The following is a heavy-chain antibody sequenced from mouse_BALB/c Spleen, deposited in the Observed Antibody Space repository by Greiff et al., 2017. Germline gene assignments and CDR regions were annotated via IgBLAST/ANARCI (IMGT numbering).Heavy chain of an antibody. D-gene: IGHD2-4*01. Sequence: DVQLVESGGGLVQPGGSLRLSCATSGFTFTDYYMSWVRQPPGKALEWLGFIRNKANGYTTEYSASVKGRFTISRDNSQSILYLQMNTLRAEDSATYYCARSDYVFAYWGQGTLVTVSA. CDR3: ARSDYVFAY. CDR2: IRNKANGYTT. V-gene: IGHV7-3*02. J-gene: IGHJ3*01. CDR1: GFTFTDYY.